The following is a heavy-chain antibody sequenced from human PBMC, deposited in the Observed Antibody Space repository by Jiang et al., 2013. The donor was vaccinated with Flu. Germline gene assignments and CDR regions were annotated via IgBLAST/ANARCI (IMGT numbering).Heavy chain of an antibody. CDR3: ARDHGNYDILTGYYSTYYYYGMDV. V-gene: IGHV1-18*01. CDR1: GYTFTSYG. D-gene: IGHD3-9*01. CDR2: ISAYNGNT. Sequence: GAEVKKPGASVKVSCKASGYTFTSYGISWVRQAPGQGLEWMGWISAYNGNTNYAQKLQGRVTMTTDTSTSTAYMELRSLRSDDTAVYYCARDHGNYDILTGYYSTYYYYGMDVWGQGTTVTVSS. J-gene: IGHJ6*02.